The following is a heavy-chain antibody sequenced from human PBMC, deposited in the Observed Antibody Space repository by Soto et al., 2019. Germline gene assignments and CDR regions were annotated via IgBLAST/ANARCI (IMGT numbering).Heavy chain of an antibody. CDR2: INLISVGT. J-gene: IGHJ6*02. D-gene: IGHD1-26*01. CDR3: AADPVSVGGYYYGMDV. Sequence: ASVKVSCKASGYTFPGYYIHWVRRAPGQGLEWVGWINLISVGTNYAQKFQERVTITRDISTSTAYMGLSSLRSDDTAVYYCAADPVSVGGYYYGMDVWGQGTTVTVSS. CDR1: GYTFPGYY. V-gene: IGHV1-2*02.